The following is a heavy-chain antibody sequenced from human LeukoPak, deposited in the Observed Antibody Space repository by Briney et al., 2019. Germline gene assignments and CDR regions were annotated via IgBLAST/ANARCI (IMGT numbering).Heavy chain of an antibody. CDR2: VHPNSGDT. CDR3: ARGPRFDP. V-gene: IGHV1-8*01. Sequence: GASVKVSCKTSGYPFTTYEINWVRQAPGQGLEWMGWVHPNSGDTDYAQKFQGRVTMTRSTSINTAYMELSSLTSDDTAVYYCARGPRFDPWGQGTLVTVSS. CDR1: GYPFTTYE. J-gene: IGHJ5*02.